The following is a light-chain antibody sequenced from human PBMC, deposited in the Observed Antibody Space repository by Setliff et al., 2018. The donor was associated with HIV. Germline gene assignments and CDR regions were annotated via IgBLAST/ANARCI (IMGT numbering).Light chain of an antibody. Sequence: QSALTQPASVSGSPGQSITISCPGTSSDVGAYNSVSWYQQHPGKAPKLTIYDVSERPSGVSNRFSGSKSGNTASLTISGLQAEDEADYYCTSYTSSSTYVFGTGTKVTVL. CDR3: TSYTSSSTYV. V-gene: IGLV2-14*03. J-gene: IGLJ1*01. CDR2: DVS. CDR1: SSDVGAYNS.